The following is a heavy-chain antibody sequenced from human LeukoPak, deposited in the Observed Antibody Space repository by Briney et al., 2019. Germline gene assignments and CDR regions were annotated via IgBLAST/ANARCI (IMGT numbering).Heavy chain of an antibody. J-gene: IGHJ6*03. D-gene: IGHD4-17*01. Sequence: GGTLRLSCAASRFTFSSYGMRWVRQAPGKGLEWVSAISGSGGRTYYEDSVKGRFTISRDKSKNTLYLQMNSLIAEDRVRYYCAKGGRNLNSAVTTRMDYYYYMDVWGKGPTATISS. V-gene: IGHV3-23*01. CDR1: RFTFSSYG. CDR2: ISGSGGRT. CDR3: AKGGRNLNSAVTTRMDYYYYMDV.